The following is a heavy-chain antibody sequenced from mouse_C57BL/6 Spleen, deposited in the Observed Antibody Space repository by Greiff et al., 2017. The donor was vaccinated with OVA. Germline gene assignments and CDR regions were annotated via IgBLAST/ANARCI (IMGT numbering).Heavy chain of an antibody. CDR1: GYTFTSYW. CDR2: IYPGNSDT. V-gene: IGHV1-5*01. J-gene: IGHJ3*01. CDR3: TTGERAWFAY. Sequence: EVQLQQSGTVLARPGASVKMSCKTSGYTFTSYWMHWVKQRPGQGLEWIGAIYPGNSDTSYNQKFKGKAKLTAATSASTAYMALSSLTNEDSAVYDFTTGERAWFAYWGQGTLVTVSA.